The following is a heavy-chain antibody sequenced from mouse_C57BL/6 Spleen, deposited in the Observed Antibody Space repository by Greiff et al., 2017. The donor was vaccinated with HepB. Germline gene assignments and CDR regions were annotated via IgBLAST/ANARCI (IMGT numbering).Heavy chain of an antibody. CDR1: GYTFTSYG. CDR2: IYPRSGNT. V-gene: IGHV1-81*01. J-gene: IGHJ2*01. D-gene: IGHD2-3*01. CDR3: ARWSYYDGYYLYYFDY. Sequence: QVQLQQSGAELARPGASVKLSCKASGYTFTSYGISWVKQRTGQGLEWIGEIYPRSGNTYYNEKFKGKATLTADKSSSTAYMELLSRTSEDSAVYFCARWSYYDGYYLYYFDYWGQGTTLTVSS.